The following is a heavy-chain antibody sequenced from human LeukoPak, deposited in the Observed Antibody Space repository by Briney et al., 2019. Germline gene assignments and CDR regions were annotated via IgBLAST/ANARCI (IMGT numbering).Heavy chain of an antibody. J-gene: IGHJ4*02. CDR2: IIPIFGTA. CDR3: AGTTYYYDSSGYPAIDY. Sequence: GASVKVSCKASGGTSSSYAISWVRQAPGQGLEWMGGIIPIFGTANYAQKFQGRVTITADESTSTAYMELSSLRSEDTAVYYCAGTTYYYDSSGYPAIDYWGQGTLVTVSS. CDR1: GGTSSSYA. V-gene: IGHV1-69*13. D-gene: IGHD3-22*01.